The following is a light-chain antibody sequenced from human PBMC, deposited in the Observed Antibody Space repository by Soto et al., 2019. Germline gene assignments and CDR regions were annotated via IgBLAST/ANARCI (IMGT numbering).Light chain of an antibody. J-gene: IGKJ1*01. CDR1: QSVSSN. CDR2: GSS. CDR3: PQYNNGSKT. V-gene: IGKV3-15*01. Sequence: EIVMTQSPATLSVSPGERATLSCRASQSVSSNLAWYQQKPGQAPRLLIYGSSTRATGIPARFSGSGSGTEFTLTISSLQSEDFAVCYCPQYNNGSKTFGQGTKVEI.